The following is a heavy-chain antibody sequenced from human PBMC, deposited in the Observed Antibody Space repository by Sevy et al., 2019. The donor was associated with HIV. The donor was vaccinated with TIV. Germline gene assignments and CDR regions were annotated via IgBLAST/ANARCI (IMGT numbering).Heavy chain of an antibody. J-gene: IGHJ3*02. D-gene: IGHD2-15*01. CDR1: GFTFSSYS. CDR2: ISSSSSTI. CDR3: ARVGIVVGGAFDI. Sequence: GGSLRLSCAASGFTFSSYSMNWVRQAPGKGLEWVSYISSSSSTIYYADSVKGRFTISRDNAKNSLYLQMNSLRAEDTAVYCCARVGIVVGGAFDIWGQGTMVTVSS. V-gene: IGHV3-48*01.